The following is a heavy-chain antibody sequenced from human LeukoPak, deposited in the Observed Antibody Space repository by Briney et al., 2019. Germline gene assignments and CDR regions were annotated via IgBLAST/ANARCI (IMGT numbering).Heavy chain of an antibody. CDR2: IYSGGST. V-gene: IGHV3-53*01. Sequence: GGSLRLSCAASGFTVSSNYMSWVRQAPGKGLDWVSVIYSGGSTYYADSVKGRFTISRDNSKNTLYLQMNSLRDEDTAVYYCARGSAYYYDSSGDDFDYWGQGTLVTVSS. CDR3: ARGSAYYYDSSGDDFDY. J-gene: IGHJ4*02. D-gene: IGHD3-22*01. CDR1: GFTVSSNY.